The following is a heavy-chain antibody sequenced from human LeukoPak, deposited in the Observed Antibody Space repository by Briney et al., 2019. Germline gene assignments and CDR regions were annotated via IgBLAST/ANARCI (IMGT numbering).Heavy chain of an antibody. CDR3: AKDPGSSASSY. CDR1: GFTFSSYA. Sequence: GGSLRLSCAASGFTFSSYAMHWVRQAPGRGLEWVAVISYDGSNKYYADSVKGRFTISRDNSKNTLYLQMNSLRAEDTAVYYCAKDPGSSASSYWGQGTLVTVSS. J-gene: IGHJ4*02. V-gene: IGHV3-30-3*01. CDR2: ISYDGSNK. D-gene: IGHD6-25*01.